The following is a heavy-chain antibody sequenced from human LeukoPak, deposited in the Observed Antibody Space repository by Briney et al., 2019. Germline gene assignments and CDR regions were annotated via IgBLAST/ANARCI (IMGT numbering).Heavy chain of an antibody. CDR2: ISSSSSTI. Sequence: PGGSLRLSCAASGFTFSSYSMNWVRQAPGKGLEWVSYISSSSSTIYYADSVKGRFTISRDNAKNSLYLQMNSLRAEDTAVYYCARENFPAYFDYCGQGTLVTVSS. CDR3: ARENFPAYFDY. CDR1: GFTFSSYS. V-gene: IGHV3-48*01. J-gene: IGHJ4*02.